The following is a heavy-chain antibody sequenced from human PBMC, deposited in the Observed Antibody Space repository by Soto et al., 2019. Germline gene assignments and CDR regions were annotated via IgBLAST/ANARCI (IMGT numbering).Heavy chain of an antibody. Sequence: GGSLRLSCAASGFTFSSYSMNWVRQAPGKGLEWVSSISSSSSYIYYADSVKGRFTISRDNAKNSLYLQMNSLRAEDTAVYYCARDEGSYPPTGPIDYWGQGTLVTVSS. CDR1: GFTFSSYS. CDR2: ISSSSSYI. CDR3: ARDEGSYPPTGPIDY. V-gene: IGHV3-21*01. J-gene: IGHJ4*02.